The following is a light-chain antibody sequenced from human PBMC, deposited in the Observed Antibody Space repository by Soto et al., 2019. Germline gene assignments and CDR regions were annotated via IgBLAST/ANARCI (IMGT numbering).Light chain of an antibody. CDR3: MQALQTPWT. Sequence: IVMTQSPLSLPVTPGEPASISCRSSQSLLHSNGYNYLDWYLQKPGQTPQLLMYLGSTRAAGVPDRFSGSGSGTDFTLKISRVEAEDVGVYYCMQALQTPWTFGQGTKVEIK. J-gene: IGKJ1*01. CDR1: QSLLHSNGYNY. V-gene: IGKV2-28*01. CDR2: LGS.